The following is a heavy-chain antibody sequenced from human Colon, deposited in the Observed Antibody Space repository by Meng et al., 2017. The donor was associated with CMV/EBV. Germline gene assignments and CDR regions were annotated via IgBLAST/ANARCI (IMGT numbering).Heavy chain of an antibody. D-gene: IGHD6-19*01. V-gene: IGHV1-2*02. CDR1: GYTFTDYY. J-gene: IGHJ6*02. CDR3: AKAVAASDYYYRGMDV. Sequence: ASVKVSCKSSGYTFTDYYIHWVRQAPGQGLEWVGWINPYSGVTSSAQKFQGRVTMTRDTSITTAYMELTRLTSDDTARYYCAKAVAASDYYYRGMDVWGQGTTVTVSS. CDR2: INPYSGVT.